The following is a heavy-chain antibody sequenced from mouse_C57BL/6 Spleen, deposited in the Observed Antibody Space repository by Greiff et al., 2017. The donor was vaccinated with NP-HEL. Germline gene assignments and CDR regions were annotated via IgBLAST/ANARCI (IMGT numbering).Heavy chain of an antibody. CDR1: GSPFPLSW. J-gene: IGHJ2*01. CDR3: ARSTTVVNFDY. D-gene: IGHD1-1*01. Sequence: QVQLQQPGTELVKPGASVQLSFTSSGSPFPLSWLPLLPPRPCPCLAWIGNINPSNGGTNYNEKFKSKATLTVDKSSSTAYMQLSSLTSEDSAVYYCARSTTVVNFDYWGQGTTLTVSS. V-gene: IGHV1-53*01. CDR2: INPSNGGT.